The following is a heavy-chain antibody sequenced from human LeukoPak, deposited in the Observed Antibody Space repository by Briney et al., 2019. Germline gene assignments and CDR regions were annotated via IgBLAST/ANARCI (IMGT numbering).Heavy chain of an antibody. CDR1: GYTFTTYY. J-gene: IGHJ5*02. CDR3: ASARPSDGYYGTNWLDP. CDR2: INPSGGST. D-gene: IGHD3-22*01. Sequence: ASVKVSCKASGYTFTTYYIHWVRQAPGQGLEWMGIINPSGGSTTYAQKFQGSVTMTTDTSTSTVYMELSSLRSEDTAVYYCASARPSDGYYGTNWLDPWGQGTLVTVSS. V-gene: IGHV1-46*01.